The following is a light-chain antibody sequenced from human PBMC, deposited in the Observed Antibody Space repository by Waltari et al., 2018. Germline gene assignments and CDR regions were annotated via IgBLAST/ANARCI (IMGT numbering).Light chain of an antibody. V-gene: IGLV2-8*01. CDR3: SSYAGSKNLI. CDR2: EVN. J-gene: IGLJ2*01. Sequence: QSALTQPPSASGSPGQSVTISCTASSSAVGYSESVSWYRPPPGKAPNLMIYEVNKRPSGVPDRLSGSKSGNTASLTVSGLQAEDEADYYCSSYAGSKNLIFGGGTKLTVL. CDR1: SSAVGYSES.